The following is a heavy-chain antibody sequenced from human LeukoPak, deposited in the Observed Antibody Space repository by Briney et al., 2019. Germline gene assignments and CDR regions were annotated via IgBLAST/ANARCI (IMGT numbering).Heavy chain of an antibody. J-gene: IGHJ6*04. Sequence: ASVKVSCKASGYTFTGYYMHWVRQAPGQGLEWMGWINPNSGGTNYAQKFQGWVTMTRDTSISTAYMELSRLRSDDTAVYYCARDLGYCSGGSCYRGMDVWGEGTTVTVSS. CDR2: INPNSGGT. CDR3: ARDLGYCSGGSCYRGMDV. V-gene: IGHV1-2*04. D-gene: IGHD2-15*01. CDR1: GYTFTGYY.